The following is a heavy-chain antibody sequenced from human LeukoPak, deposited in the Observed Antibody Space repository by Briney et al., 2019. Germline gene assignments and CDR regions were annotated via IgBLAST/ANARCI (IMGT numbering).Heavy chain of an antibody. D-gene: IGHD6-19*01. CDR3: ARVGFSGWYQIDP. CDR1: GDSVSSNSAA. J-gene: IGHJ5*02. CDR2: TYYRSKWYN. V-gene: IGHV6-1*01. Sequence: SQTLSLTCAISGDSVSSNSAAWNWIRQSPSIGLEWLGRTYYRSKWYNDYAVSVKSRITINPDTSKNQFSLQLNSVTPEDTAVYYCARVGFSGWYQIDPWGQGTLVTVSS.